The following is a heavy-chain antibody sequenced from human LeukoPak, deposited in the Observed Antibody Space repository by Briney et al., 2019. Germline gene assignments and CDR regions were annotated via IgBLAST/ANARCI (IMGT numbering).Heavy chain of an antibody. CDR3: ARDQGAFDI. CDR2: IWYDGSNK. Sequence: GGSLRLSCAASGFTFSSYGMHWVRQAPGKGLEWMAVIWYDGSNKYYADSVKGRFTISRDNSKNTLYLQMNSLRAEDTAVYYCARDQGAFDIWGQGTMVTVSS. CDR1: GFTFSSYG. J-gene: IGHJ3*02. V-gene: IGHV3-33*01.